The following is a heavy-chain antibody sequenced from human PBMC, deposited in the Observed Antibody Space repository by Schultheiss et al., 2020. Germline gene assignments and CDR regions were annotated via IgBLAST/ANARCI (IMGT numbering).Heavy chain of an antibody. Sequence: SETLSLTCAVSGGSISSGDYYWSWIRQPPGKGLEWIGYIYYSGSTNYNPSLKSRVTISVDTSKNQFSLKLSSVTAADTAVYYCARLTGVGAFDIWGQGTMVTVSS. D-gene: IGHD3-3*01. CDR2: IYYSGST. V-gene: IGHV4-61*08. J-gene: IGHJ3*02. CDR1: GGSISSGDYY. CDR3: ARLTGVGAFDI.